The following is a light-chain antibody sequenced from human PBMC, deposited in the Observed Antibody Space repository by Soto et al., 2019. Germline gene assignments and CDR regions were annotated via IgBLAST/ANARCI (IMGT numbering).Light chain of an antibody. V-gene: IGKV3-15*01. CDR3: QKFNKWPWT. J-gene: IGKJ1*01. Sequence: EIILTQSPVTLSVSPGERATLSCRASQSVGSNLAWYQRKPGQAPRLLIYGASTRATGVPPRFSGSGSGTEFTLTISSLQSEDFAVYYCQKFNKWPWTFGQGTKVEIK. CDR2: GAS. CDR1: QSVGSN.